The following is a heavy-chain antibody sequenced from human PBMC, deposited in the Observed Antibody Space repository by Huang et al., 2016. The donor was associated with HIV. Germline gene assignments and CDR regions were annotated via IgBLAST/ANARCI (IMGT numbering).Heavy chain of an antibody. CDR2: FDHEIGER. CDR1: DYTLTALS. J-gene: IGHJ4*02. V-gene: IGHV1-24*01. D-gene: IGHD3-9*01. Sequence: QVQLVQSRAEVKKPGASVKVSCKGSDYTLTALSIHWVRQPPGKGLEWMGGFDHEIGERIYAKKFQGRVTMTEDTCTETAFMELSGLRPEDTAVYYCATGFDVFFDFWGQGTLVTVSS. CDR3: ATGFDVFFDF.